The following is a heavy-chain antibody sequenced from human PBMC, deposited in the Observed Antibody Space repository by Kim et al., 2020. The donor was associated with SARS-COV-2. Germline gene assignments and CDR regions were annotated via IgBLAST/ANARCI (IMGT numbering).Heavy chain of an antibody. Sequence: ASVKVSCKACGYMFTSYVFSWVRQAPGQGLEWLGWISARDGNTKYGQKVQGRVIMTTDTSTNTAYMELWSLRSDDTAMYYCARGAYGDVSFDYWGQGTLV. J-gene: IGHJ4*02. D-gene: IGHD4-17*01. CDR3: ARGAYGDVSFDY. CDR1: GYMFTSYV. CDR2: ISARDGNT. V-gene: IGHV1-18*04.